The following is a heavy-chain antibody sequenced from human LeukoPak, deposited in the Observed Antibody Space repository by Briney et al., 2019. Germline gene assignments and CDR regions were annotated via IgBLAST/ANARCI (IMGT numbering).Heavy chain of an antibody. Sequence: ASVKVSCKVSGYTFTDYYMHWVQQAPGQGLEWMGWINPNSGGTNYAQKFQGRVTMTRDTSISTAYMELSRLRSDDTAVYYCARGGGLLWFGELSDSYFDYWGQGTLVTVSS. CDR3: ARGGGLLWFGELSDSYFDY. CDR1: GYTFTDYY. J-gene: IGHJ4*02. D-gene: IGHD3-10*01. V-gene: IGHV1-2*02. CDR2: INPNSGGT.